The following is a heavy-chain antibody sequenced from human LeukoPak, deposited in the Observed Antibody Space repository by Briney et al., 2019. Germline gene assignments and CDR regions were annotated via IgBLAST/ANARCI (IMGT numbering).Heavy chain of an antibody. V-gene: IGHV4-59*01. CDR1: GGSISSYY. CDR3: AGVSGSYRHNYFDY. Sequence: SETLSLICTVSGGSISSYYWSWIRQPPGKGLEWIGYIYYSGSTNYNPSLKSRVTISVDTSKNQFSLKLSSVTAADTAVYYCAGVSGSYRHNYFDYWGQGTLVTVSS. J-gene: IGHJ4*02. D-gene: IGHD1-26*01. CDR2: IYYSGST.